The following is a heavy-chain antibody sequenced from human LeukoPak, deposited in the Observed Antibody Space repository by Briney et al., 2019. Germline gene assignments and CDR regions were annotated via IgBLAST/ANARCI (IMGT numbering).Heavy chain of an antibody. J-gene: IGHJ6*02. V-gene: IGHV3-7*03. CDR3: ARDEVVVVPAATLDYYYYGMDV. CDR1: GFTFSSCW. CDR2: IKQDGSEK. D-gene: IGHD2-2*01. Sequence: GGPLRLSCAASGFTFSSCWMSWVRQAPGKGLEWVANIKQDGSEKYYVDSVKGRFTISRDNAKNSLYLQMNSLRAEDTAVYYCARDEVVVVPAATLDYYYYGMDVWGQGTTVTVSS.